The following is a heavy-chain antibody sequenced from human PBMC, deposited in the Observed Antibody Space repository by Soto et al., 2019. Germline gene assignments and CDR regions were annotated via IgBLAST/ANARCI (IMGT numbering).Heavy chain of an antibody. CDR1: GVSISSYY. J-gene: IGHJ4*02. Sequence: SETLSLTCIVSGVSISSYYWSWIRQPPGKGLEWIGYISYRGTTSYNPSLESRVTISADTSTNQFSLKLSSVTAADTAVYYCARESWAVGGPSVFAYWGQGALVTVSS. V-gene: IGHV4-59*01. D-gene: IGHD3-16*01. CDR2: ISYRGTT. CDR3: ARESWAVGGPSVFAY.